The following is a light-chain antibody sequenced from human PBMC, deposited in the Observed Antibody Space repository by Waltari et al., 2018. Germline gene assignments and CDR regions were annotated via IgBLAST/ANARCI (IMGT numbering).Light chain of an antibody. CDR3: QQYYSYPRT. CDR2: AAS. V-gene: IGKV1-8*01. J-gene: IGKJ1*01. CDR1: QGISSY. Sequence: AIRMTQSPSSLSASTGDRVTITCRASQGISSYLAWYQQKPGKAPKLLIYAASTLQSGVPSRFSGSGSWTDFTLTLSCLQSEDFATYYCQQYYSYPRTFGQGTKVEIK.